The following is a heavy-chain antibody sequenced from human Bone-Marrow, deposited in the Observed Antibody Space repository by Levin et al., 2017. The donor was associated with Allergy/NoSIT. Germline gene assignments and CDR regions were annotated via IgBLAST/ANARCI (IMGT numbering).Heavy chain of an antibody. CDR3: ARHPGFTPFAPSTGSYWGGAGWFDP. D-gene: IGHD3-10*01. V-gene: IGHV4-39*01. J-gene: IGHJ5*02. CDR1: GGSISSSSYY. CDR2: IYYSGST. Sequence: PSETLSLTCTVSGGSISSSSYYWGWIRQPPGKGLEWIGSIYYSGSTYYNPSLKSRVTISVDTSKNQFSLKLSSVTAADTAVYYCARHPGFTPFAPSTGSYWGGAGWFDPWGQGTLVTVSS.